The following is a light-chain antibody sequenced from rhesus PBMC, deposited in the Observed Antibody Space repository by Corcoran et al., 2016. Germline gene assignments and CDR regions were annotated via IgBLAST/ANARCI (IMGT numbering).Light chain of an antibody. CDR2: DAS. CDR3: PQHNSYPFT. J-gene: IGKJ3*01. CDR1: QGISKY. Sequence: DIQMTQSPSSLSASVGDTVTINCQASQGISKYLALYQQKPGRAPKFLIYDASTLKSGVPSRFIGRGYGTVISLTISSLQPEDFATYYCPQHNSYPFTFGPGTKLDI. V-gene: IGKV1-25*01.